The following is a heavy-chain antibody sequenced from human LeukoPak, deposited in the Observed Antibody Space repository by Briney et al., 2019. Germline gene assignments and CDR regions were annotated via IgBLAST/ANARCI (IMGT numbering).Heavy chain of an antibody. CDR2: IYYSGST. Sequence: PSETLSLTCTVSGGSISSYYWSWIRQPPGKGLEWIGYIYYSGSTNYNPSLKSRVTISVDTPKNQFSLKLSSVTAADTAVYYCARDSRAAAGTSYYYYYGMDVWGQGATVTVSS. D-gene: IGHD6-13*01. CDR1: GGSISSYY. J-gene: IGHJ6*02. CDR3: ARDSRAAAGTSYYYYYGMDV. V-gene: IGHV4-59*01.